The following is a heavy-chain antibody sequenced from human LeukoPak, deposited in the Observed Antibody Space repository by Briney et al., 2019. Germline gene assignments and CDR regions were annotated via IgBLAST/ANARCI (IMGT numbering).Heavy chain of an antibody. CDR2: IKSDGSEK. CDR3: GRLTTAYDTVDP. CDR1: GFTFSNAW. D-gene: IGHD3-16*01. J-gene: IGHJ5*02. Sequence: GGSLRLSCAASGFTFSNAWLSWVRQAPGKGLECVASIKSDGSEKYYADSVKGRFTISRDNAKNSLYLQMNSLRAEDTAVYYCGRLTTAYDTVDPWGQGTLVTVSS. V-gene: IGHV3-7*05.